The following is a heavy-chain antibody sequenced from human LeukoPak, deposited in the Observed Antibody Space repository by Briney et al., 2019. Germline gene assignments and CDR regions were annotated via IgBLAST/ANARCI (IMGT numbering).Heavy chain of an antibody. V-gene: IGHV1-2*02. D-gene: IGHD1-26*01. CDR3: AIGGIVGATTLDY. J-gene: IGHJ4*02. CDR2: INPNSGGT. CDR1: GYTYTGYY. Sequence: GASVKVSCKASGYTYTGYYMHWVRQAPGQGLEWMGWINPNSGGTNYAQKFQGRVTMARDTSISTAYMELSRLRSDDTAVYYCAIGGIVGATTLDYWGQGTLVTVSS.